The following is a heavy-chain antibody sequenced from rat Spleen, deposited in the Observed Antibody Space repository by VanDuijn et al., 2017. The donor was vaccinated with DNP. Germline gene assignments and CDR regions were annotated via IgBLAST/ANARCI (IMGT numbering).Heavy chain of an antibody. Sequence: EVQLVESGGALVQPGRSLKLSCEVSGLTFSDYNMAWVHQAPKKGLEWVATIIYDGSRTYYRDSVKGRFTISRGHAESTLYLQMDSLRSEDTATYFCATQGYFSTYILGTYWGQGTLVTVSS. CDR1: GLTFSDYN. V-gene: IGHV5S10*01. D-gene: IGHD1-2*01. CDR2: IIYDGSRT. J-gene: IGHJ3*01. CDR3: ATQGYFSTYILGTY.